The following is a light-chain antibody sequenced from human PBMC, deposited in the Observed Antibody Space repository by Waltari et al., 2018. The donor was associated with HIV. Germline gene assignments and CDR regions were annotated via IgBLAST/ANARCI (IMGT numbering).Light chain of an antibody. J-gene: IGLJ3*02. V-gene: IGLV4-69*01. CDR3: QTWSV. CDR2: LNSDGSH. CDR1: SGHSSYA. Sequence: QLVLTQSPSASASLGASVKLTCTLSSGHSSYAIAWHQQQPEKGPRYWMKLNSDGSHSKGDGIPDRFSGSSSGAERYLTISSLQSEDEADYYCQTWSVFGGGTKLTVL.